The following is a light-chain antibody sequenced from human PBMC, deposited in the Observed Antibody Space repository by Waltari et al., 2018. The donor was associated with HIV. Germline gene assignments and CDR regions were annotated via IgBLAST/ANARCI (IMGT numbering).Light chain of an antibody. CDR2: EVN. J-gene: IGLJ2*01. CDR3: TSYAGINPVA. CDR1: SSYVGRYDY. V-gene: IGLV2-8*01. Sequence: QSALTQPPSASASPGQSVTISSTGTSSYVGRYDYVPWYQQHPGKAPKLLIYEVNKRPSGVPDRFSGSKSGNTASLTVSGLQAEDEAEYSCTSYAGINPVAFGGGTKLTVL.